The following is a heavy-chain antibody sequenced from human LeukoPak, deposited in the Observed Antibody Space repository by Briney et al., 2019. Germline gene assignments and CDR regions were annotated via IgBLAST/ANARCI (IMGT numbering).Heavy chain of an antibody. Sequence: GGSLRLSCAASGFTFSDYGVNWVRQAPGKGLGWVSSISGSGRSIFYADSVRGRFTISRDNAKNSLYLQMNSLRAEDTAVYYCARDYFYCGGDCFVDYWGQGTLVTVSS. CDR3: ARDYFYCGGDCFVDY. V-gene: IGHV3-21*01. CDR1: GFTFSDYG. D-gene: IGHD2-21*02. CDR2: ISGSGRSI. J-gene: IGHJ4*02.